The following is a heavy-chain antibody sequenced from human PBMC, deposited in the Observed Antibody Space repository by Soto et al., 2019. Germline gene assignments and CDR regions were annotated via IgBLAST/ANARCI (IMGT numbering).Heavy chain of an antibody. V-gene: IGHV4-39*01. Sequence: QLQLHESGPGLVKPSETLSLTCTVSGGSISAGHYWGWIRQPPGKGLDWIGSLDNTGTAYYNPSLRSRVTISVDTSKNQLSVNLTSVTAADTAVYYCAGPSATTYNLDSRDWYFDLWGRGTLVTVSS. CDR2: LDNTGTA. CDR1: GGSISAGHY. J-gene: IGHJ2*01. CDR3: AGPSATTYNLDSRDWYFDL. D-gene: IGHD3-22*01.